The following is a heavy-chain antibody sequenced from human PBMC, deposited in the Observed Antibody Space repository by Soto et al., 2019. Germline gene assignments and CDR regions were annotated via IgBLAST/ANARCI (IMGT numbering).Heavy chain of an antibody. Sequence: SVKVSCKASGGTFSSYAISWVRQAPGQGLEWMGGIIPIFGTANYAQKFQGRVTITADESTSTAYMELSSLRSEDTAVYYCARDGYCSGGSCYLNFDYWVQGTLVTVSS. CDR3: ARDGYCSGGSCYLNFDY. CDR2: IIPIFGTA. CDR1: GGTFSSYA. D-gene: IGHD2-15*01. V-gene: IGHV1-69*13. J-gene: IGHJ4*02.